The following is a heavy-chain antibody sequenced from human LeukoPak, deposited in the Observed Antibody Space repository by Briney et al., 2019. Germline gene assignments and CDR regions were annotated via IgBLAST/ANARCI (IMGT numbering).Heavy chain of an antibody. Sequence: GGSLRLSCAASGFTFSSYAMSWVRQAPGKGLEWVSAISGSGGSTYYADSVKGRFTISRDNSKNTLYLQMNSLRAEDTAVYYCAKDRIVGATTSYDYFDYWGQGTLVTVSS. CDR3: AKDRIVGATTSYDYFDY. V-gene: IGHV3-23*01. CDR1: GFTFSSYA. J-gene: IGHJ4*02. D-gene: IGHD1-26*01. CDR2: ISGSGGST.